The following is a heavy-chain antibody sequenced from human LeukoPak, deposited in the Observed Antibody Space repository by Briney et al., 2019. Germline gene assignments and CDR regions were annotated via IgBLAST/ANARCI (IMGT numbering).Heavy chain of an antibody. D-gene: IGHD3-10*01. J-gene: IGHJ4*02. Sequence: SETLSLTCAVSGGSISSGGYSWSWIRQPPGKGLEWIGYIYHSGSTYYNPSLKSRVTISVDRYKHQFSLKLSSVTAADTAVYYCAGTMVRGVIIVWGQGTLVTVSS. CDR3: AGTMVRGVIIV. CDR2: IYHSGST. CDR1: GGSISSGGYS. V-gene: IGHV4-30-2*01.